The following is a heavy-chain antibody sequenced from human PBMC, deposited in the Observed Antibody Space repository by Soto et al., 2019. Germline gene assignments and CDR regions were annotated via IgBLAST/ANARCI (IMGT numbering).Heavy chain of an antibody. D-gene: IGHD6-13*01. CDR1: GFTFSSYE. CDR2: ISSSGSTI. J-gene: IGHJ5*02. Sequence: LRLSCAASGFTFSSYEMNWVRQAPGKGLEWVSYISSSGSTIYYADSVKGRFTISRDNAKNSLYLQMNSLRAEDTAVYYCARGGQEQLVGRDKWFDPWGQGTLVTVSS. CDR3: ARGGQEQLVGRDKWFDP. V-gene: IGHV3-48*03.